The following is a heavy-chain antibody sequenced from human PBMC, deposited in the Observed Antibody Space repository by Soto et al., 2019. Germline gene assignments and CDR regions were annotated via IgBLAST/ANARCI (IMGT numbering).Heavy chain of an antibody. J-gene: IGHJ4*02. Sequence: SETLSLTCTVSGGSSSSSPYYWGWIRQPPGKGLEWIGSIYYSGSIYYNSSLKSRVTISVDTSNNQFSLKLSSVTAADTAVYYCARQAHSGYYPRDHCGQAPLVTLSS. V-gene: IGHV4-39*01. CDR3: ARQAHSGYYPRDH. D-gene: IGHD3-22*01. CDR1: GGSSSSSPYY. CDR2: IYYSGSI.